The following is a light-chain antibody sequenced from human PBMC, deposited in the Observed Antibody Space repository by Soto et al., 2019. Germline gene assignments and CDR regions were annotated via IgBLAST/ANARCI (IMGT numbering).Light chain of an antibody. CDR3: QQYNNWSWT. V-gene: IGKV3-15*01. Sequence: EIVMTQSPATLSVSPGERATLSCRASQNIISNLAWYQQKPGQAPRLLIYGASTRATGIPARSSRSVSGTEFNLTISRLQSEDCAVYEGQQYNNWSWTFGQGTKVEIK. J-gene: IGKJ1*01. CDR2: GAS. CDR1: QNIISN.